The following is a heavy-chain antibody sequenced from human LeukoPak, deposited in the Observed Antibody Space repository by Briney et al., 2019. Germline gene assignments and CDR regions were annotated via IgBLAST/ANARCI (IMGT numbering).Heavy chain of an antibody. V-gene: IGHV1-46*01. Sequence: ASVKASCKASGYTFTSYYMHWVRQAPGQGLEWMGIINPSGGSTSYAQKFQGRVTMTRDTSTSTVYMELSSLRSEDTAVYYCARDSSSSGYYYYYMDVWGKGTTVTVSS. J-gene: IGHJ6*03. CDR1: GYTFTSYY. CDR2: INPSGGST. D-gene: IGHD6-6*01. CDR3: ARDSSSSGYYYYYMDV.